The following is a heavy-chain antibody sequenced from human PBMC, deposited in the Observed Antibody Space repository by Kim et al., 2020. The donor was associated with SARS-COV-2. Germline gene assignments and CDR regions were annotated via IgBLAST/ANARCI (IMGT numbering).Heavy chain of an antibody. Sequence: SETLSLTCTVSGGSVSSGHYWSWNRQPPGKGLEWIGYVSYTGSTKYNPSLKSRVSISLDTSKNQFSLTLNSVTAADTAVYYCVQVWGRAAAGWGRGTLVTVSS. J-gene: IGHJ4*02. CDR3: VQVWGRAAAG. V-gene: IGHV4-61*01. D-gene: IGHD3-16*01. CDR1: GGSVSSGHY. CDR2: VSYTGST.